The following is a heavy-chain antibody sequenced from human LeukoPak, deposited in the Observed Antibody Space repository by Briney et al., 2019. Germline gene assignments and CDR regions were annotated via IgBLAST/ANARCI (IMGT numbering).Heavy chain of an antibody. J-gene: IGHJ4*02. V-gene: IGHV3-23*01. Sequence: GGSLRLSCAASQFTFSNYAMSWVRQAPGKGLEWVSSVNGIGDDTYYADSVKGRFTISRDNSKNTVYLQMTSLRAEDTALYYCARRTAMVPFDYWGQGTLVTVSS. CDR2: VNGIGDDT. CDR3: ARRTAMVPFDY. D-gene: IGHD5-18*01. CDR1: QFTFSNYA.